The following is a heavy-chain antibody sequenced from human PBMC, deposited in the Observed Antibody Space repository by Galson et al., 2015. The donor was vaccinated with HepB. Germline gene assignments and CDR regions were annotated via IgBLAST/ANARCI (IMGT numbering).Heavy chain of an antibody. CDR2: IGAYNGNT. CDR1: GYTFTSYG. V-gene: IGHV1-18*01. J-gene: IGHJ5*02. D-gene: IGHD3-16*02. CDR3: AGGVWGSYRYA. Sequence: SGYTFTSYGISWVRQAPGQGLEWMGWIGAYNGNTNYAQKLQGRVTMTTDTSTSTAYTELRSLRSDDTAVYYCAGGVWGSYRYAWGQGTLVTVSS.